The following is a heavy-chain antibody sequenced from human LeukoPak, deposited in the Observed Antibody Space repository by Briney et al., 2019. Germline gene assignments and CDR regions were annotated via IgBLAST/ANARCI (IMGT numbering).Heavy chain of an antibody. CDR3: ASLPAAIPVYGRYDAFDI. J-gene: IGHJ3*02. CDR1: GGSISSYY. CDR2: IYTSGST. V-gene: IGHV4-4*08. D-gene: IGHD2-2*02. Sequence: SETLSLTCTVSGGSISSYYWSWIRQPPGKGLEWIGYIYTSGSTNYNPSLKSRVTISVDTSKNQFSLKLSSVTAADTAVYYCASLPAAIPVYGRYDAFDIWGQGTMVTVSS.